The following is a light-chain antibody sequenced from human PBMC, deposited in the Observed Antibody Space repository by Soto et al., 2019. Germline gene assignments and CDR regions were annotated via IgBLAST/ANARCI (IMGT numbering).Light chain of an antibody. Sequence: DIQMTQSPSTLSASVGDRVTITCRASQSISSWLAWYQQKPGKAPKFLIYDASNLESGVPSRFSGSGSGTEFTLTFSSLQPDDFATYYCQQYSSYWTFGQGTKVEIK. V-gene: IGKV1-5*01. J-gene: IGKJ1*01. CDR2: DAS. CDR3: QQYSSYWT. CDR1: QSISSW.